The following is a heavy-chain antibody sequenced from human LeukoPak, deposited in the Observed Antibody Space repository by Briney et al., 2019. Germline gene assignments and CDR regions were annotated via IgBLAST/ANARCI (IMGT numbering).Heavy chain of an antibody. J-gene: IGHJ4*02. Sequence: ASETLSLTCTVTSGSISSYYWSWIRQPPGKGLEWIGYVYYSGSTNYNPSLKSRVTISVDTSKNQFSLKLSSVTAADTAVYYCARHEKLGQFDYWGQGTLVTVSS. CDR3: ARHEKLGQFDY. CDR1: SGSISSYY. V-gene: IGHV4-59*08. CDR2: VYYSGST. D-gene: IGHD3-10*01.